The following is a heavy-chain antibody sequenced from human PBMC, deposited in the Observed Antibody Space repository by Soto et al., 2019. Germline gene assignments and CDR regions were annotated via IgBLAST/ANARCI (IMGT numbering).Heavy chain of an antibody. J-gene: IGHJ4*02. Sequence: QVRLVQSGAEVKKPGASVKVSCKASGDTLTSYGFSWVRQAPGQGLEWMGWISAHNGNTDYADKFQGRVIMTTDTSPSTAYMELRNLRSDDTAVYYCARTPDHLETSGVDYWGQGTLVIVSS. V-gene: IGHV1-18*01. CDR1: GDTLTSYG. D-gene: IGHD2-15*01. CDR3: ARTPDHLETSGVDY. CDR2: ISAHNGNT.